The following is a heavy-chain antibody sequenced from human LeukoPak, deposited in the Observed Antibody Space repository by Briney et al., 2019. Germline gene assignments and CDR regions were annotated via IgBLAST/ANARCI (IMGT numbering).Heavy chain of an antibody. CDR1: GYTFTGYY. CDR2: INPNIGGT. V-gene: IGHV1-2*02. J-gene: IGHJ6*02. CDR3: ARDAGFLVWLVSYGMDV. Sequence: ESLKISCKGSGYTFTGYYMHWVRQAPGQGLEWMGWINPNIGGTNYAQKFQGRVTMTRDTSISTAYMELSRLRSDDTAVYYCARDAGFLVWLVSYGMDVWGQGTTVTVSS. D-gene: IGHD3-3*01.